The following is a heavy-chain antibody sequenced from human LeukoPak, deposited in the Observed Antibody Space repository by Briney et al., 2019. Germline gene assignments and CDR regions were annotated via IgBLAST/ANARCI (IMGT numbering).Heavy chain of an antibody. J-gene: IGHJ4*02. Sequence: GGSLRLSCAASRFTLSNYWMSWVRQAPGKGPEWVANIKQDGSETYYVDPVKGRFTISRDNAKNSLSLQMNSLRAEDTAVYYCARQRGSGCLDYWGQGTLVTVSS. CDR1: RFTLSNYW. CDR3: ARQRGSGCLDY. D-gene: IGHD6-19*01. V-gene: IGHV3-7*01. CDR2: IKQDGSET.